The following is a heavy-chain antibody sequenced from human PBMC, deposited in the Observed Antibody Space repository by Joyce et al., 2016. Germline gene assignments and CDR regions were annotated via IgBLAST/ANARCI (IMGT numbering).Heavy chain of an antibody. V-gene: IGHV4-31*03. CDR3: ARALGRGYYFDY. CDR1: GGSVRRGGYY. J-gene: IGHJ4*02. D-gene: IGHD5-24*01. CDR2: IYHSGGA. Sequence: QVQLQESGPGLVKPSQTLSLTCTVSGGSVRRGGYYWSWIRQHPGRGLGWIGYIYHSGGADYAPSLESRVTRSVDTSRNQFSLNLTSVSVADTAVYYCARALGRGYYFDYWGQGTLITVSS.